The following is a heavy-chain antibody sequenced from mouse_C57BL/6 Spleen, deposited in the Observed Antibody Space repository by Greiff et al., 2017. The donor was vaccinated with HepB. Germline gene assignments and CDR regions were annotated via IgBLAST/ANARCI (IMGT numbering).Heavy chain of an antibody. CDR2: IHPNSGST. CDR1: GYTFTSYW. CDR3: ARSGYDYDEFAY. J-gene: IGHJ3*01. D-gene: IGHD2-4*01. Sequence: VKLQQPGAELVKPGASVKLSCKASGYTFTSYWMHWVKQRPGQGLEWIGMIHPNSGSTNYNEKFKSKATLTVDKSSSTAYMQLSSLTSEDSAVYYCARSGYDYDEFAYWGQGTLVTVSA. V-gene: IGHV1-64*01.